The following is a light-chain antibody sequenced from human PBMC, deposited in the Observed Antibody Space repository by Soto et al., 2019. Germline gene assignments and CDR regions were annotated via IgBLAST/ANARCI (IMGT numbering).Light chain of an antibody. CDR2: ENN. J-gene: IGLJ1*01. Sequence: NFMLTQPHSVSESPGKTLSISCTRSSGSIANNYVQWYQQRPGSAPTTVIYENNQRLSGVPDRFSGSTDGSSNSASLTISGLQTEDEADYYCSSYTSSSTYVFGVGTKLTVL. CDR1: SGSIANNY. V-gene: IGLV6-57*04. CDR3: SSYTSSSTYV.